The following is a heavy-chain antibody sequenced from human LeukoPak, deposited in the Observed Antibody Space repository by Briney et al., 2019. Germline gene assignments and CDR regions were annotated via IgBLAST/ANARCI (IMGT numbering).Heavy chain of an antibody. J-gene: IGHJ5*02. V-gene: IGHV4-59*02. CDR3: AREGTYGWYNWFDP. CDR2: IYRTGST. Sequence: GSLRLSCAASGFTVSTYSMSWVRQPPGKGLEWIGYIYRTGSTNYNPSLKSRVTITPDTSKNQFSLRLTSVTAADTAVYYCAREGTYGWYNWFDPWGQGTLVTVSS. CDR1: GFTVSTYS. D-gene: IGHD6-19*01.